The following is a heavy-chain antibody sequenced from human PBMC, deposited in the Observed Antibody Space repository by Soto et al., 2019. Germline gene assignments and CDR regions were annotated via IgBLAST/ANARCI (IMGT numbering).Heavy chain of an antibody. V-gene: IGHV3-74*01. D-gene: IGHD4-17*01. J-gene: IGHJ6*02. CDR1: GFTFSSYW. CDR2: IKGDGSRT. CDR3: AGGLPGDYGMDV. Sequence: GSLRLSCAASGFTFSSYWIHWVRQAPGKGLVWVSRIKGDGSRTDYADSVKGRFTISRDNAKNTVYLQMNSLRDEDTAVYYWAGGLPGDYGMDVWGQGTTVTVSS.